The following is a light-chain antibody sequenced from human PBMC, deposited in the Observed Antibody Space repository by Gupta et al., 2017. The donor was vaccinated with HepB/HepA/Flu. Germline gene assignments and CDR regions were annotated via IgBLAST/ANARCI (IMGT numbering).Light chain of an antibody. Sequence: EIVLTQSPGTLSLSPGERATLSCRASQSVSSTYVAWYQQKPGQAPRLLIYGASSRATGIPDRFSGSGSGTDFTLTINRLEPEDFALYYCQQYGASPPRHTFGQGTKLEIK. CDR1: QSVSSTY. CDR3: QQYGASPPRHT. J-gene: IGKJ2*01. V-gene: IGKV3-20*01. CDR2: GAS.